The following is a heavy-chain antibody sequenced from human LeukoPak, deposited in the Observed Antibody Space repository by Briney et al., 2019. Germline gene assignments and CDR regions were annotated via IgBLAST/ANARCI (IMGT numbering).Heavy chain of an antibody. CDR3: ARGGGDY. J-gene: IGHJ4*02. V-gene: IGHV3-7*01. CDR1: GFTLSDYW. D-gene: IGHD1-26*01. Sequence: PGGALRLSCVASGFTLSDYWMSWVRQAPGKGLEWVANIKQDGSDKKYVDSVKGRFTISRDNAKNSLYLQMDSLRDEDTAVYYCARGGGDYWGQGTLVTVTS. CDR2: IKQDGSDK.